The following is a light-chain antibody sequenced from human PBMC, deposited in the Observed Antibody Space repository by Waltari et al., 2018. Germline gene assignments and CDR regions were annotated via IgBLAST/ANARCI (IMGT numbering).Light chain of an antibody. CDR2: LGS. J-gene: IGKJ4*01. CDR3: TQGLQTPVT. Sequence: DIVVTQSPLSLPVTPGEPASLSCRSSQSLRHTNGYHYLDWYLQKPGQSPQLLIYLGSNRAPGVPDRFSGSGSGTDFTLKISRVEAEDVGVYYCTQGLQTPVTFGGGTKVEIK. CDR1: QSLRHTNGYHY. V-gene: IGKV2-28*01.